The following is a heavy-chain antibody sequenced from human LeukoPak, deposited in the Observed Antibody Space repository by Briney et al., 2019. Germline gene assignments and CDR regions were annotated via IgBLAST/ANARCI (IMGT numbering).Heavy chain of an antibody. J-gene: IGHJ6*02. CDR3: ASGYDFWSGYYYYYGMDV. CDR1: GGTFSSYA. D-gene: IGHD3-3*01. CDR2: IIPILGIA. V-gene: IGHV1-69*04. Sequence: ASVKVSCEASGGTFSSYAISWVRQAPGQGLEWMGRIIPILGIANYAQKFQGRVTITADKSTSTAYMELSSLRSEDAAVYYCASGYDFWSGYYYYYGMDVWGQGTTVTVS.